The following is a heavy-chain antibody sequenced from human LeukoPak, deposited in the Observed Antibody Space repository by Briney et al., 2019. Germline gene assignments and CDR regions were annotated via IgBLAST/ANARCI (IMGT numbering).Heavy chain of an antibody. J-gene: IGHJ3*02. CDR2: ISGSGGST. Sequence: PGGSLRLSCAASGFTFSSYAMSWVRQAPGKGLEWASAISGSGGSTYYADSVKGRFTISRDNSKNTLYLQMNSLRAEDTAVYYCAKSSGDPFDAFDIWGQGTMVTVPS. CDR1: GFTFSSYA. D-gene: IGHD4-17*01. CDR3: AKSSGDPFDAFDI. V-gene: IGHV3-23*01.